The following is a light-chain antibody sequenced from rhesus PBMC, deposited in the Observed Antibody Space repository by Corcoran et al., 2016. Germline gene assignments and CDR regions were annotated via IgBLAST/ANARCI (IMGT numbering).Light chain of an antibody. CDR1: QSVRSN. J-gene: IGKJ4*01. CDR3: QQYSNWPLT. Sequence: EIVMTQSPATLSLSPGDRGTLSCRASQSVRSNLAWYQQKPGQAPSLHIYGASTRAPGIPDRFSGRGSGTDFTLTITGLEPEDYSAYDCQQYSNWPLTFGGGTKVEIK. V-gene: IGKV3-42*03. CDR2: GAS.